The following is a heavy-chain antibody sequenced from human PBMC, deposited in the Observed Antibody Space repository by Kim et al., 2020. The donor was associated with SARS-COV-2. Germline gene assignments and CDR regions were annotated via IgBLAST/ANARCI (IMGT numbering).Heavy chain of an antibody. CDR3: ARHLRNWYFDL. V-gene: IGHV4-39*01. J-gene: IGHJ2*01. Sequence: TYYTPSLQGRVTISVDTSKKQFSLRLSSVTAADAAVYYCARHLRNWYFDLWGRGTLVTVSS. CDR2: T.